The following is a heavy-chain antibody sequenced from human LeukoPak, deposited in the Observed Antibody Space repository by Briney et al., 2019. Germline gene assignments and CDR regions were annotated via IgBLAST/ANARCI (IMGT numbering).Heavy chain of an antibody. Sequence: GGSLRLSCAASGLTFSSYAMNWVRQAPGKGLEWVSAISGSGGSTYYADSVKGRFTISRDNSKNTLYLQMNSLRAEDTAVYYCAKDRYDSSGYYSHFDYWGQGTLVTVSS. CDR3: AKDRYDSSGYYSHFDY. D-gene: IGHD3-22*01. V-gene: IGHV3-23*01. CDR2: ISGSGGST. CDR1: GLTFSSYA. J-gene: IGHJ4*02.